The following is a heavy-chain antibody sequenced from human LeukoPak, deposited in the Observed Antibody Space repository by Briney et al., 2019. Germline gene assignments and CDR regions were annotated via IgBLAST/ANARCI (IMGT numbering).Heavy chain of an antibody. CDR3: AREGAVPGIDP. Sequence: SETLSLTCAVPGYSITSGFSWGWIRQPPGKGLEWIGTISHSGTTDYKSTLESRLTISMDTSKNLFSLRLTSVTAADTAVYYCAREGAVPGIDPWGQGTLVTVSS. J-gene: IGHJ5*02. CDR1: GYSITSGFS. V-gene: IGHV4-38-2*02. D-gene: IGHD3-16*01. CDR2: ISHSGTT.